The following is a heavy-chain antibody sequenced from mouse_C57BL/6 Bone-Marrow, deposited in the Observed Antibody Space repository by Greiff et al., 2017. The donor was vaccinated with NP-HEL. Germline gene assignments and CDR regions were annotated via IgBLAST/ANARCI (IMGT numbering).Heavy chain of an antibody. D-gene: IGHD1-1*01. Sequence: VQLQQPGAELVMPGASVKLSCKASGYTFTSYWMHWVKQRPGQGLEWIGEIDPSDSYTNYNQKFKGKSTLTVDKSSSTAYMQLSSLTSEDSAVYYFSSLNYYGSSDGFAYWGQGTLVTVSA. CDR3: SSLNYYGSSDGFAY. J-gene: IGHJ3*01. V-gene: IGHV1-69*01. CDR2: IDPSDSYT. CDR1: GYTFTSYW.